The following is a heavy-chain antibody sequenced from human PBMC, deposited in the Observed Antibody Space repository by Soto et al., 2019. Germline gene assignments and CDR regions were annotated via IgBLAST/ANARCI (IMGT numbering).Heavy chain of an antibody. Sequence: SETLSLTCTVSGGSISGYYCTWIRQPPGKGLEWIGYIYNSRSTNYNPSLKSRVTISGDTSKNQFSLRLSSVTAADTAVYYCARGSHLDDWGQGALVTSPQ. CDR1: GGSISGYY. CDR3: ARGSHLDD. J-gene: IGHJ4*02. V-gene: IGHV4-59*01. CDR2: IYNSRST.